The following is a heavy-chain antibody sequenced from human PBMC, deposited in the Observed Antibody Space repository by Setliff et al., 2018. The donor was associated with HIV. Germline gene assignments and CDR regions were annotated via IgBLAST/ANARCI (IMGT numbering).Heavy chain of an antibody. V-gene: IGHV4-59*01. CDR1: GGSFSEYY. Sequence: SETLSLTCAVYGGSFSEYYLTWIRQPPGKGLEWIGSVSNGGDTNYNPSLKSRVSLSLDTSKTQFSLKLTSVTAADTAVYYCARATYTTLFGVLMGGGLQYWGPGTLVTVSS. D-gene: IGHD3-3*01. CDR2: VSNGGDT. CDR3: ARATYTTLFGVLMGGGLQY. J-gene: IGHJ4*02.